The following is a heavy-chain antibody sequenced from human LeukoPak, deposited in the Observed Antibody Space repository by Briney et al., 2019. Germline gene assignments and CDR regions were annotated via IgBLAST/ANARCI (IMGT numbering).Heavy chain of an antibody. CDR2: IIPIFGTA. D-gene: IGHD2-2*02. Sequence: SVKVSCKASGGTFSSYAISWVRQAPGQGLEWMGGIIPIFGTANYAQKFQGRVTITADESTSTAYMELSSLRSEDTAVYYCASGTPVVVVPAAIRRYYYYYMDVWGKGTTVTVSS. CDR1: GGTFSSYA. J-gene: IGHJ6*03. CDR3: ASGTPVVVVPAAIRRYYYYYMDV. V-gene: IGHV1-69*13.